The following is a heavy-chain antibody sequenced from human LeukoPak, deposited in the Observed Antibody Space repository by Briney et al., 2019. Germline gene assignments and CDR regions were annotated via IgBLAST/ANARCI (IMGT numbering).Heavy chain of an antibody. D-gene: IGHD3-22*01. Sequence: PGGSLRLSCAASGFTVSSNYMSWVRQAPGKGLEWVSVIYSGGSTYYADSVKGRSTISRDNSKNTLYLQMNSLRAEDTAVYYCARVSLSSGYAFDIWGQGTMVTVSS. J-gene: IGHJ3*02. CDR1: GFTVSSNY. V-gene: IGHV3-53*01. CDR3: ARVSLSSGYAFDI. CDR2: IYSGGST.